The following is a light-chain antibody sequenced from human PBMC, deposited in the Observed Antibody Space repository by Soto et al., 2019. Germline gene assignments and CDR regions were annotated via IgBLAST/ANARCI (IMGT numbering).Light chain of an antibody. Sequence: EIVMTQSPATLSVSPGERSTLSCRASQSLDSKLAWYQQKPGQGPRLLIYDASNRATGIPARFSGSGSGTDFTLTISRLEPEDFAVYYCQHYGTSPGTFGQGTRLEI. CDR2: DAS. CDR3: QHYGTSPGT. J-gene: IGKJ5*01. V-gene: IGKV3D-15*01. CDR1: QSLDSK.